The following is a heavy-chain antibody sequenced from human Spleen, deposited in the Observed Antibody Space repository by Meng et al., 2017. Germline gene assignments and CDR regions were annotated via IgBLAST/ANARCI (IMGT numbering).Heavy chain of an antibody. CDR1: GYTFANYW. CDR2: IHPDDSDG. J-gene: IGHJ4*02. D-gene: IGHD6-13*01. V-gene: IGHV5-51*01. Sequence: GESLKISCTGSGYTFANYWIGWVRQVPGKGLEWVGIIHPDDSDGRYSPSFQGQVTISADKSISTVYLQWSSLKASDTAMYYCARHQGIPSGGNYDYWGQGTLVTVSS. CDR3: ARHQGIPSGGNYDY.